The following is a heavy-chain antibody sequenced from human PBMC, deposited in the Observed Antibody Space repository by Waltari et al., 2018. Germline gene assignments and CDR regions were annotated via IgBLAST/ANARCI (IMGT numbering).Heavy chain of an antibody. D-gene: IGHD4-17*01. Sequence: QVQLVQSGAVVKKPGASVKVSCKASGYTFTGYYIHWVRQAPGQGLEWMGWINPNSGGTNDAQKFQGRVTMTRDTSISTAYMELSRLRSDDTAVYYCATDYGGTTELDYWGQGTLVTVSS. CDR1: GYTFTGYY. CDR2: INPNSGGT. CDR3: ATDYGGTTELDY. J-gene: IGHJ4*02. V-gene: IGHV1-2*02.